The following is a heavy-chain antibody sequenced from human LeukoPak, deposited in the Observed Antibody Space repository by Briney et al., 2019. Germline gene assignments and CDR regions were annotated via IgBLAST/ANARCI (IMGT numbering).Heavy chain of an antibody. Sequence: PGGSLRLSCAASGFTFSSYSMNWVHQAPGKGLEWVSSISSSSSYIYYADSVKGRFTISRDNAKNSLYLQMNSLRAEDTAVYYCARDHSGYDFRTFDPWGQGTLVTVSS. J-gene: IGHJ5*02. CDR2: ISSSSSYI. D-gene: IGHD5-12*01. CDR1: GFTFSSYS. CDR3: ARDHSGYDFRTFDP. V-gene: IGHV3-21*01.